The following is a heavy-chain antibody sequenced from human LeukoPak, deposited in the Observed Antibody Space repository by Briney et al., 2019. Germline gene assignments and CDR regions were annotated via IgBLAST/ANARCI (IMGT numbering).Heavy chain of an antibody. V-gene: IGHV3-30-3*01. CDR1: RFTFSSYW. CDR3: ARGPERSYQTWFDP. CDR2: ISYDGSNK. Sequence: GGSLRLSCAASRFTFSSYWMSWVRQAPGKGLEWVAVISYDGSNKYYADSVKGRFTISRDNSKNTLYLQMNSLRAEDTAVYYCARGPERSYQTWFDPWGQGTLVTVSS. J-gene: IGHJ5*02. D-gene: IGHD1-26*01.